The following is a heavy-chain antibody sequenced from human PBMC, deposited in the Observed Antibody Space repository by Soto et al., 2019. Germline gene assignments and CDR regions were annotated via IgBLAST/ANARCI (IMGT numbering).Heavy chain of an antibody. J-gene: IGHJ4*02. Sequence: GLEWMGWISAYNGNTNYAQKLQGRVTMTTDTSTSTAYMELRSLRSDDTAVYFCARDIWFDDTKSCYFDIWGQGTL. D-gene: IGHD3-10*01. CDR2: ISAYNGNT. V-gene: IGHV1-18*01. CDR3: ARDIWFDDTKSCYFDI.